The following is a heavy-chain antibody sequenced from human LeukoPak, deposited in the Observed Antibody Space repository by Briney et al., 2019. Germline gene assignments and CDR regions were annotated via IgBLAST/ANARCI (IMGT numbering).Heavy chain of an antibody. CDR3: ARQEGSSYYYY. CDR2: IDPSDSYT. Sequence: GESLKISCKGSGYSFTSYWISWVRQMPGKGLEWMGRIDPSDSYTNYGPSFQGHVTISADKSISTAYLQWSSLKASDTAIYYCARQEGSSYYYYWGQGALVTVSS. V-gene: IGHV5-10-1*01. J-gene: IGHJ4*02. CDR1: GYSFTSYW. D-gene: IGHD3-22*01.